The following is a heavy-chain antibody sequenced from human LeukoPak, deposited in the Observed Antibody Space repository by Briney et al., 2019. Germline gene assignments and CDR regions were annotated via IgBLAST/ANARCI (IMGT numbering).Heavy chain of an antibody. CDR3: ARDTTWYSSYYFDY. D-gene: IGHD6-13*01. V-gene: IGHV3-48*01. Sequence: PGGSLRLSCVASGFTFSSYSMNWVRQAPGKGLDWVAYISSSGASMYYADSVKGRFTISRDNDKHSLYLQMNTLRAEDTAIYYCARDTTWYSSYYFDYWGQGSLVTVSS. CDR1: GFTFSSYS. J-gene: IGHJ4*02. CDR2: ISSSGASM.